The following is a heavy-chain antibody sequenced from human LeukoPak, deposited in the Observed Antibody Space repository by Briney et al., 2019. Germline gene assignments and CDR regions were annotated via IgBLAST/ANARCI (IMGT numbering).Heavy chain of an antibody. CDR2: INHSGST. Sequence: GSLRLSCAASGFTFSSYSMNWVRQAPGKGLEWIGEINHSGSTNYNPSLKSRVTTSVDTSKNQFSLKLSSVTAADTAVYYCARHLQRWLQLSHFDYWGQGTLVTVSS. D-gene: IGHD5-24*01. CDR3: ARHLQRWLQLSHFDY. J-gene: IGHJ4*02. V-gene: IGHV4-34*01. CDR1: GFTFSSYS.